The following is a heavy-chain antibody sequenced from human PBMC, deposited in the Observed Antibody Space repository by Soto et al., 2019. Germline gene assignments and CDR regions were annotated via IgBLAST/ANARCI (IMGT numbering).Heavy chain of an antibody. CDR1: GGTFSTYP. D-gene: IGHD6-13*01. CDR3: ARGATHGSSWYFWFDP. Sequence: QVQLVQSGAEVRMPGSSVKVSCKASGGTFSTYPINWVRQAPVQGLEWMGGVIPLVGTTNYAKKFKGRVTITADESTSTDYMELSSLRAEDAAVYYCARGATHGSSWYFWFDPWGQGTLVTVSS. J-gene: IGHJ5*02. CDR2: VIPLVGTT. V-gene: IGHV1-69*01.